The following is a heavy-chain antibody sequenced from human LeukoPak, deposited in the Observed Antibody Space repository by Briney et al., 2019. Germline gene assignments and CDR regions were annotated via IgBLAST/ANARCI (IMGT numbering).Heavy chain of an antibody. Sequence: ASVKVSCKASGYTFTSYDINWVRQATGQGLEWMGWINPNSGDTNYAQKFQGRVTMTRDTSISTAYMDLSRLRSDDTAVYYCARQGAAASFDYWGQGTLVTVSS. V-gene: IGHV1-2*02. CDR2: INPNSGDT. CDR3: ARQGAAASFDY. J-gene: IGHJ4*02. CDR1: GYTFTSYD. D-gene: IGHD6-13*01.